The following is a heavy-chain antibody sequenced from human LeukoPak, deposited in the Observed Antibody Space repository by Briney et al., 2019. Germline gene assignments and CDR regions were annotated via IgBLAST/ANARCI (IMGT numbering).Heavy chain of an antibody. D-gene: IGHD6-13*01. CDR2: IDYSGST. V-gene: IGHV4-59*01. J-gene: IGHJ4*02. CDR1: RGSISSYY. Sequence: PSETLSLTCTVSRGSISSYYWSWIRQPPGKGLEWIRYIDYSGSTNYNPSLKSRVTISVDTSKNQVSLKLSSVTAADTAVYYCGRDDNPLTAATGPIHFWGQGTLVTVSS. CDR3: GRDDNPLTAATGPIHF.